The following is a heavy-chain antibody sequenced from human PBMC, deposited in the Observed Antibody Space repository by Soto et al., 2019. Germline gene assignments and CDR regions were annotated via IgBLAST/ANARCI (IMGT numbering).Heavy chain of an antibody. J-gene: IGHJ6*03. CDR1: GFTFSDYY. D-gene: IGHD3-3*01. CDR3: ARVLEDYDFRDRVYYYYYYMDV. Sequence: GGSLRLSCAASGFTFSDYYMSWIRQAPGKGLEWVSYISSSGSTIYYADSVKGRFTISRDNAKNSLYLQMNSLRAEDTAVYYCARVLEDYDFRDRVYYYYYYMDVWGKGTTVTVSS. CDR2: ISSSGSTI. V-gene: IGHV3-11*01.